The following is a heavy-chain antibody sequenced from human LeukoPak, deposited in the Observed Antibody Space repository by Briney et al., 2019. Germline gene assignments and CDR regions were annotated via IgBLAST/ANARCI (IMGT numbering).Heavy chain of an antibody. D-gene: IGHD6-6*01. CDR3: ARGLDQPSYYFDY. CDR1: GGSISRYY. Sequence: SETLSLTCTVSGGSISRYYWSWIRQPPGKGLEWIGYISYSGSTNYNPSLKSRVTISVDTSKNQFSLKLSSVTAADTAVYYCARGLDQPSYYFDYWGQGTLVTVSS. V-gene: IGHV4-59*12. J-gene: IGHJ4*02. CDR2: ISYSGST.